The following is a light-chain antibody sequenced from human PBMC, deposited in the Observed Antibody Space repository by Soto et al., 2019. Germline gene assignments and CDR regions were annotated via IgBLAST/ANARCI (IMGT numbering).Light chain of an antibody. CDR3: QQYGSSQIT. J-gene: IGKJ5*01. V-gene: IGKV3-20*01. CDR2: GAS. Sequence: EIVSTQSPSTLSLSPGERATLSCRASQSVSSSYLAWYQQKPGQAPRLLIYGASSRATGIPDRFSGSGSGTDFTLTISRLEPEDFAVYYCQQYGSSQITLGQGTRLEI. CDR1: QSVSSSY.